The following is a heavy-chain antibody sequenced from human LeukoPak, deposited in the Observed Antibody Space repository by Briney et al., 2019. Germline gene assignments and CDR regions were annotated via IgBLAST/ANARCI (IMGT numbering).Heavy chain of an antibody. Sequence: GGSLRLSCAVSGFGVSDTYMTWVRQSPGKGLEWVSLIHSGDGTKYADSVKGRFTISRDNSKNTLYLQMNSLRAEDTAVYYCAKEGGSSTSCCNYNWFDPWGQGTLVTVSS. V-gene: IGHV3-53*05. J-gene: IGHJ5*02. D-gene: IGHD2-2*01. CDR1: GFGVSDTY. CDR2: IHSGDGT. CDR3: AKEGGSSTSCCNYNWFDP.